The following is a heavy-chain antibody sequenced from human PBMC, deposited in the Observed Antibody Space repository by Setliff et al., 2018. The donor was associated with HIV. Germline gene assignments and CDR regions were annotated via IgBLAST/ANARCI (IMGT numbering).Heavy chain of an antibody. CDR2: ISAHSRNT. Sequence: ASVKVSCKASGYTFTTYGLTWVRQAPGQGLEWMGWISAHSRNTKYAQNLQGRVTMTTDTSTSTAYMELRSLRADDTAVYYCARDGAVDYWGQGTLVTVSS. D-gene: IGHD1-26*01. V-gene: IGHV1-18*01. CDR1: GYTFTTYG. CDR3: ARDGAVDY. J-gene: IGHJ4*02.